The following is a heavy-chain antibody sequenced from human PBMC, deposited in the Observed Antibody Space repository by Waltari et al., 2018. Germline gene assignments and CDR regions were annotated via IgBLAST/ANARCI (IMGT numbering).Heavy chain of an antibody. CDR2: ISWNSGSI. D-gene: IGHD3-3*01. J-gene: IGHJ6*03. Sequence: EVQLVESGGGLVQPGRSLRLSCAASGFTFDDYAMHWVRQAPGKGLEWVSGISWNSGSIGYADYVKGRFTISRDNAKNALYLQMNSLRAEDTALYYCAKGGTIFGVVTDYYYYMDVWGKGTTVTVSS. CDR3: AKGGTIFGVVTDYYYYMDV. V-gene: IGHV3-9*01. CDR1: GFTFDDYA.